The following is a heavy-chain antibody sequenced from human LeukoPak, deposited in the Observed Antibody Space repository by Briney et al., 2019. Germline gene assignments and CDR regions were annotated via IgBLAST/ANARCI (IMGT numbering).Heavy chain of an antibody. J-gene: IGHJ6*02. D-gene: IGHD3-3*01. CDR2: ISGSGGST. Sequence: SGGSLRLSCAASGFTFSSYAMSWVRQAPGKGLEWVSAISGSGGSTYYADSVKGRFTISRDNSKNTLYLQMNRLRAEDPAVYYLAKNQRFLGGPPVSYYGMDVWGQGTTVTVSS. V-gene: IGHV3-23*01. CDR3: AKNQRFLGGPPVSYYGMDV. CDR1: GFTFSSYA.